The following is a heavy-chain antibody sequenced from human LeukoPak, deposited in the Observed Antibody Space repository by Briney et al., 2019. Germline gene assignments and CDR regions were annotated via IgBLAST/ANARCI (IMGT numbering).Heavy chain of an antibody. D-gene: IGHD2-8*02. CDR3: AGGHTTYWAFDY. CDR2: IHNTGST. J-gene: IGHJ4*02. V-gene: IGHV4-4*09. CDR1: GGSVTGYS. Sequence: SETLSLTCSVSGGSVTGYSWSWVRQPPGKGLEWIGYIHNTGSTNYNPSLKSGISISVDTSKNQFSLKMSSVTASDTAVYYCAGGHTTYWAFDYWGQGAMVIVSS.